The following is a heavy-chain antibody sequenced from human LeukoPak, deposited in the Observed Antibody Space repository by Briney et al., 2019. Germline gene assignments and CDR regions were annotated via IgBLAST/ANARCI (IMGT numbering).Heavy chain of an antibody. CDR1: GGSISSHF. CDR2: MYYSGST. V-gene: IGHV4-59*08. J-gene: IGHJ5*02. D-gene: IGHD5-12*01. Sequence: SETLSFTCSVSGGSISSHFWSWIRQPPGKGLELIGHMYYSGSTNYNPSLKSRVTISVDTSKSHFSLKLSSVTAADTAVYYCVRYRLSAGDISWGQGSLVTVSS. CDR3: VRYRLSAGDIS.